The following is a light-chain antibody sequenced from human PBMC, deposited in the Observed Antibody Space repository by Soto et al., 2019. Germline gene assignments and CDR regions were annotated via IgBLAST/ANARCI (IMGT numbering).Light chain of an antibody. V-gene: IGKV3-20*01. Sequence: EIVLTQSPVTLSLSPGERATLSCRASQSVRSNYLAWYQQKPGQAPRLIIYGASSRATDIPDRFSGSGSGTGFSLTISRVEPEDFAVYSCQRYGSTPPTFGQGTKVEIK. CDR2: GAS. J-gene: IGKJ1*01. CDR1: QSVRSNY. CDR3: QRYGSTPPT.